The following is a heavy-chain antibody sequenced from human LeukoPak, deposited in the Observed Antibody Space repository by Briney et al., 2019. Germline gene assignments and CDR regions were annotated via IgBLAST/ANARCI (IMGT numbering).Heavy chain of an antibody. CDR1: GFTFSSYD. D-gene: IGHD3-10*01. Sequence: GGSLRLSCAASGFTFSSYDMHWVRQATGKGLEWVSAIGTAGDTYYPGSVKGRFTISRENAKNSLYLQMNSLRAGDTAVYYCARGVVRGVKYYYGMDVWGQGTTVTVSS. CDR3: ARGVVRGVKYYYGMDV. V-gene: IGHV3-13*01. J-gene: IGHJ6*02. CDR2: IGTAGDT.